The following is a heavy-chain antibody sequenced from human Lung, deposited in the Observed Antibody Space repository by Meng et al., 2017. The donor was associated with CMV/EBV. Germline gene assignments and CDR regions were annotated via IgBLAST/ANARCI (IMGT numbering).Heavy chain of an antibody. J-gene: IGHJ3*02. Sequence: GGSXRLXCAASGFSFSSYEMNWVRQAPGKGLVWVSYSTRSGDTTYYADPVKGRFTISRDNAKNSLYLQMNSLRAEDTGVYYCAREGGKYCSGDNCYYDAFDMWGQGXMVTVSS. CDR3: AREGGKYCSGDNCYYDAFDM. V-gene: IGHV3-48*03. CDR2: STRSGDTT. D-gene: IGHD2-15*01. CDR1: GFSFSSYE.